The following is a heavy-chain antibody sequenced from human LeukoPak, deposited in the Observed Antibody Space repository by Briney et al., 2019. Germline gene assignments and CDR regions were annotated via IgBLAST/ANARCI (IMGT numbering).Heavy chain of an antibody. V-gene: IGHV3-23*01. D-gene: IGHD2-2*01. J-gene: IGHJ4*02. CDR1: GFRVSRYG. CDR3: AQGYSSSWFPN. Sequence: GGSLRLSCAVSGFRVSRYGMSWVRQAPGKGLEWISAINLNGDTKYYADSVKGRFTISRDHSENTLYLHMNSLRTEDTAVYYCAQGYSSSWFPNWGQGSLVSVSS. CDR2: INLNGDTK.